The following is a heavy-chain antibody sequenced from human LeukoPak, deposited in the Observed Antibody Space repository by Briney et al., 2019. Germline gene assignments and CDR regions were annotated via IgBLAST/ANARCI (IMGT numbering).Heavy chain of an antibody. CDR3: AQEGSLYRSTWYYC. Sequence: PGGSLRLSCAASGFTFSTCWMHWVRQAPGKGLVWVSRIETDGSTTRYADSVKGRFTISRDDAKNTLYLQMNSLRAEDTAVYHCAQEGSLYRSTWYYCWGQGTLVTVSS. CDR2: IETDGSTT. V-gene: IGHV3-74*01. D-gene: IGHD6-13*01. J-gene: IGHJ4*02. CDR1: GFTFSTCW.